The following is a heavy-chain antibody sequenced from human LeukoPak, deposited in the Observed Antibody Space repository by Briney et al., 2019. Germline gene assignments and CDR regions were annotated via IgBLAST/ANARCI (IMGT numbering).Heavy chain of an antibody. CDR3: AKDTYDSSGYCHFDY. D-gene: IGHD3-22*01. V-gene: IGHV3-23*01. CDR1: GFTFSSYA. CDR2: ISRSGGNT. J-gene: IGHJ4*02. Sequence: GGSLRLSCAASGFTFSSYAMSWVRQAPGKGLEWVSAISRSGGNTYYADTLKGRFTISRDNSKNTLYLQMNSLRAEDTAVYYCAKDTYDSSGYCHFDYWGQGTLVTVSS.